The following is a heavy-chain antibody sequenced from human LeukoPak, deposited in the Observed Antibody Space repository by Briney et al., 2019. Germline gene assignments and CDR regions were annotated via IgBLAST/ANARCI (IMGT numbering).Heavy chain of an antibody. CDR3: ARAQDKGVVPAATPPFDY. D-gene: IGHD2-2*01. CDR2: INSDGGGA. CDR1: GITFGNNW. J-gene: IGHJ4*02. V-gene: IGHV3-74*01. Sequence: GGSLRLSCAASGITFGNNWMHWVRQGPGKGLVWISRINSDGGGAIYADSVKGRFTVSRDNAKNTLYLQMNSLRAEDTAVYYCARAQDKGVVPAATPPFDYWGQGTLVTVSS.